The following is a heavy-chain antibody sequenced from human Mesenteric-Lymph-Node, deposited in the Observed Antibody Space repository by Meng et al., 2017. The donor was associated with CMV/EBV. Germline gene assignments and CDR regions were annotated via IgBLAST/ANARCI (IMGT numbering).Heavy chain of an antibody. J-gene: IGHJ4*02. V-gene: IGHV1-18*01. D-gene: IGHD3-10*01. CDR3: ARDNSNYYGSGSYYRDYFDY. Sequence: TSYGISWMRQAPGKRLEWMGWISVYNGDTNYAQNFQGRVTMTTDTSTNTAYMELRNLRSDDTAVYYCARDNSNYYGSGSYYRDYFDYWGQGSLVTVSS. CDR2: ISVYNGDT. CDR1: TSYG.